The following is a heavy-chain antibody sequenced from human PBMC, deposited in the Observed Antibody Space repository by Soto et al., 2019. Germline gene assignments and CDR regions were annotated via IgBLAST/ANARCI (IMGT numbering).Heavy chain of an antibody. Sequence: QVQLQESGPGLVKPSETLSLTCTVSGGSFSSYYWSWIRQPPGKGLEWIGYIYYSGSTNYNPSLKSRVTISVDTSKNQFSLKLSSVTAADTAVYYCARDSRTMRYYYYYYYMDVWGKGTTVTVSS. CDR2: IYYSGST. V-gene: IGHV4-59*01. CDR3: ARDSRTMRYYYYYYYMDV. CDR1: GGSFSSYY. D-gene: IGHD2-8*01. J-gene: IGHJ6*03.